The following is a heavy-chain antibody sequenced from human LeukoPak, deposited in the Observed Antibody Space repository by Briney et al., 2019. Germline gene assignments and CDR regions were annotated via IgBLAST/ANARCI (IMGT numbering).Heavy chain of an antibody. J-gene: IGHJ4*02. CDR1: GFTFSSYE. V-gene: IGHV3-48*03. CDR2: ISSSGDRTL. Sequence: GGSLRLSCAASGFTFSSYEMIWVRQAPGQGLEWLAHISSSGDRTLYCSASMKGRFTVSRDNAKNSLYLQMNTLTIEDTAVYYCARESDGGGYRFDYWGQGPLVTIYS. D-gene: IGHD3-22*01. CDR3: ARESDGGGYRFDY.